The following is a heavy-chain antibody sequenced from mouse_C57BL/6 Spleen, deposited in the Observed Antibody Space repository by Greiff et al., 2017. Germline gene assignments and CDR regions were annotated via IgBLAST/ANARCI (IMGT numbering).Heavy chain of an antibody. J-gene: IGHJ2*01. CDR3: ARREDY. V-gene: IGHV1-7*01. CDR1: GYTFTSYW. CDR2: INPSSGYT. Sequence: QVQLQQSGAELAKPGASVKLSCKASGYTFTSYWMHWVKQRPGQGLEWIGYINPSSGYTKYNQKFKDKATLPADKSSSTAYMQLSSLTYEDSAVYYCARREDYWGQGTTLTVSS.